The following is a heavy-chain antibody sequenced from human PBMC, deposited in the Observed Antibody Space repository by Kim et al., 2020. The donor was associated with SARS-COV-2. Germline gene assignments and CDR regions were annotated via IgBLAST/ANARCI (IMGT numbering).Heavy chain of an antibody. CDR3: ARGGMEYNWFDP. CDR1: GGTFSSYA. D-gene: IGHD3-3*01. Sequence: SVKVSCKASGGTFSSYAISWVRQAPGQGLEWMGGIIPIFGTANYAEKFQGRVTITADESTGTAYMELSSLRYEDTAVYYCARGGMEYNWFDPWGQGTLVTVSS. J-gene: IGHJ5*02. CDR2: IIPIFGTA. V-gene: IGHV1-69*13.